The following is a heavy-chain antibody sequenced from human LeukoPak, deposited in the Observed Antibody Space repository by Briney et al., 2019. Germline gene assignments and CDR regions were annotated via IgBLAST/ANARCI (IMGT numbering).Heavy chain of an antibody. CDR1: GFTFSSYS. D-gene: IGHD6-13*01. Sequence: GGSLRLSCAASGFTFSSYSMNWVRQAPGKGLEWVASIKQDGSEKYYLDSVKGRFTISRDNAENSLYLQMNSLRAEDTAVYYCAREKQQLLYYFDYWGQGTLVTVSS. V-gene: IGHV3-7*01. CDR3: AREKQQLLYYFDY. CDR2: IKQDGSEK. J-gene: IGHJ4*02.